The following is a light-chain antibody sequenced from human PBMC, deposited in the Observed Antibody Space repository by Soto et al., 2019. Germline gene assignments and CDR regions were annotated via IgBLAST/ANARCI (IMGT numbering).Light chain of an antibody. CDR3: SSYAARNSLL. J-gene: IGLJ2*01. CDR1: SSDVGGYDF. V-gene: IGLV2-8*01. CDR2: EVT. Sequence: QSALTQPPSASGSPGQSVTISCTGTSSDVGGYDFVSWYQQHPGKAPKLIIYEVTERPSGVPDRFSGSKSGNTASLTVPGLQAEDEGDYFCSSYAARNSLLFGGGTKVTVL.